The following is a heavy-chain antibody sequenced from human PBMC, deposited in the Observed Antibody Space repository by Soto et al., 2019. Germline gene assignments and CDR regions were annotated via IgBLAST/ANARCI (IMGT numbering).Heavy chain of an antibody. CDR3: ARELFGRSVWFDP. Sequence: SETLSLTCTVSGGSISSYYWSWIRQPPGKGLGWIGYIYYSGSTNYNPSLKSRVTISVDTSKNQFPLKLSSVTAADTAVYYCARELFGRSVWFDPWGQGTLVTVSS. J-gene: IGHJ5*02. CDR1: GGSISSYY. V-gene: IGHV4-59*01. D-gene: IGHD3-10*01. CDR2: IYYSGST.